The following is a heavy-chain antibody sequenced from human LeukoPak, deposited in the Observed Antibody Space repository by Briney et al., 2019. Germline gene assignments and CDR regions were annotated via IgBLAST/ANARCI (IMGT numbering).Heavy chain of an antibody. Sequence: GSLLLSCAASGFTFSYNWMHWVRPAPGKGLVWVSRISSDGRTTHYADSVKGRFTISRDSAKNTLFLQMNDLRAEDTAVYYCLGYYSGSPNWGQGTLVTVSS. CDR3: LGYYSGSPN. CDR1: GFTFSYNW. V-gene: IGHV3-74*01. J-gene: IGHJ4*02. D-gene: IGHD3-10*01. CDR2: ISSDGRTT.